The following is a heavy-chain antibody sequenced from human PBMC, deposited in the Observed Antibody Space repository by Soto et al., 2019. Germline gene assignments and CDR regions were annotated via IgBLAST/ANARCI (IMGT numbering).Heavy chain of an antibody. CDR1: GYSFTSYW. D-gene: IGHD3-3*01. CDR3: ARHGEHYDFWSGRPGHGMDV. V-gene: IGHV5-51*01. J-gene: IGHJ6*02. CDR2: IYPGDSDT. Sequence: GESLKISCKGSGYSFTSYWIGWVRQMPGKGLEWMGIIYPGDSDTRYSPSFQGQVTISADKSISTAYLQWSSLKASDTAMYYCARHGEHYDFWSGRPGHGMDVWGQGTTVTVSS.